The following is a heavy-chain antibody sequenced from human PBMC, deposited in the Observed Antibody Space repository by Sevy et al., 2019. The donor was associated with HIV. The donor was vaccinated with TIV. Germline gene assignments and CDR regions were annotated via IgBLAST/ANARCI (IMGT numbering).Heavy chain of an antibody. CDR1: GFTFSSYW. V-gene: IGHV3-7*01. CDR3: ARDGNYYGSGSYYNRPYYGMDV. D-gene: IGHD3-10*01. CDR2: IKQDGSEK. J-gene: IGHJ6*04. Sequence: GGSLRLSCAASGFTFSSYWMSWVRQAPGKGLEWVANIKQDGSEKYYVDSVKGRFTISRDNAKNSLYLQMNSLRAEETAVYYCARDGNYYGSGSYYNRPYYGMDVWGEGTTVTVSS.